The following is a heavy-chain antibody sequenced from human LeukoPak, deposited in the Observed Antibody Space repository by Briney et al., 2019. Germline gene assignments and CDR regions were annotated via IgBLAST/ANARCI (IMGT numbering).Heavy chain of an antibody. Sequence: GGSLRLSCAASGFTFSSYSMNWVRQAPGKGLEWVSSISSSSSYIYYADSVKGRFTISRDNAKNSLYLQMNSLRAEDTAVYYCARDLEVGRLRRSYYYYYGMDVWGQGTTVTVPS. CDR1: GFTFSSYS. J-gene: IGHJ6*02. V-gene: IGHV3-21*01. CDR3: ARDLEVGRLRRSYYYYYGMDV. D-gene: IGHD2-15*01. CDR2: ISSSSSYI.